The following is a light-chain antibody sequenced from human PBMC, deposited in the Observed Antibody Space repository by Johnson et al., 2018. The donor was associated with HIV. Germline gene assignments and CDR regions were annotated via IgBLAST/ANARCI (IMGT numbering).Light chain of an antibody. J-gene: IGLJ1*01. Sequence: QAVLTQPPSVSAAPGQKVTISCSGSSSNIGNNYVSWYQQLPGTAPKLLIYENNKRPSGIPDRFSGSKSGTSATLGITGLQTGDEADYYYGTWDSSLSALFGTGTKVTVL. CDR2: ENN. CDR1: SSNIGNNY. V-gene: IGLV1-51*02. CDR3: GTWDSSLSAL.